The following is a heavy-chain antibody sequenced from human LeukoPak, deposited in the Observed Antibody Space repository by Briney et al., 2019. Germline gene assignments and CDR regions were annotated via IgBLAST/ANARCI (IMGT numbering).Heavy chain of an antibody. V-gene: IGHV4-59*12. J-gene: IGHJ5*01. CDR3: ARDGYSSGWFDY. Sequence: SETLSLTCTVSGGSISSYYWSWIRQPPGKGLEWIGYIYYSGSTNYNPSLKSRVTISVDTSKNQFSLKLSSVTAADTAVYYCARDGYSSGWFDYWGQGTLVTVSS. D-gene: IGHD6-19*01. CDR2: IYYSGST. CDR1: GGSISSYY.